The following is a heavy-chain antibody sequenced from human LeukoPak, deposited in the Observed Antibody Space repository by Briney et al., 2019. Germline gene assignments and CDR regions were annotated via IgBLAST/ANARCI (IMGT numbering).Heavy chain of an antibody. CDR2: INHSGST. Sequence: SETLSLTCAVYGGSFSGYYWSWIRQPPGKGLEWIGEINHSGSTNYNPSLKSRVTISVDTSKNQFSLKLSSVTAADTAVHYCARAGPGLGSGSRTFDYWGQGTLVPVSS. CDR3: ARAGPGLGSGSRTFDY. CDR1: GGSFSGYY. V-gene: IGHV4-34*01. D-gene: IGHD3-10*02. J-gene: IGHJ4*02.